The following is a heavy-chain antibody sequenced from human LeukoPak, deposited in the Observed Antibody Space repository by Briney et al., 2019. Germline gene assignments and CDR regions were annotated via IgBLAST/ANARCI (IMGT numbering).Heavy chain of an antibody. CDR1: AFTFSSYS. Sequence: GGSLRLSCAASAFTFSSYSMNWVRQAPGKGLEWVSSISSSSSYIYYADSVKGRFTISRDNAKNSLYLQMNSLRAEDTAVYYCARVTWLSAAGTEGNFDYWGQGTLVTVSS. CDR3: ARVTWLSAAGTEGNFDY. J-gene: IGHJ4*02. D-gene: IGHD6-13*01. V-gene: IGHV3-21*01. CDR2: ISSSSSYI.